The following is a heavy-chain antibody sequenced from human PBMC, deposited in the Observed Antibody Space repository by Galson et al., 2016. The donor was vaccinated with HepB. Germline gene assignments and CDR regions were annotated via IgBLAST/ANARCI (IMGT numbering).Heavy chain of an antibody. D-gene: IGHD2-15*01. CDR2: IYWDDNK. CDR3: AHRPEYCSGGSCYDFDY. Sequence: PALVKPPQTLTLTCTFSGFSLRSAAVSVGWVRQAPGKAPEWLAFIYWDDNKYYSPSLTSRLTITKDTSKNQVVLTMTNMDPVETATYYCAHRPEYCSGGSCYDFDYWGQGTLVAVSS. J-gene: IGHJ4*02. CDR1: GFSLRSAAVS. V-gene: IGHV2-5*02.